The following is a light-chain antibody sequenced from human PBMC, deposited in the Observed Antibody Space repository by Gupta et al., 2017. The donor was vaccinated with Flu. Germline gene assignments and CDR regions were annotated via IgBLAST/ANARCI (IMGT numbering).Light chain of an antibody. CDR2: KDS. CDR1: VWPKQY. V-gene: IGLV3-25*03. J-gene: IGLJ3*02. Sequence: GQTARITCSGDVWPKQYAYWYHQKPGQAPVLVIYKDSERPSGIPERFSGSISGTTVTLTISGVQAEDEADYYCQSADSSGTSLVFGGGTRLTVL. CDR3: QSADSSGTSLV.